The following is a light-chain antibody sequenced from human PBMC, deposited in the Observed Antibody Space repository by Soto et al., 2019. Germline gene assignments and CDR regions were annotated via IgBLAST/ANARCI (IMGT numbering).Light chain of an antibody. J-gene: IGLJ1*01. V-gene: IGLV2-14*01. CDR2: DAS. Sequence: QSVLTQPASVSGSPGQSITISCTGTSSEVGGYNYVSWYQQHPGKAPKLMIYDASNRPSGVSNRFSGSKSGNTASLTISGLQAEDEADYYCSSYTSSSTLYVFGTGTKVTVL. CDR3: SSYTSSSTLYV. CDR1: SSEVGGYNY.